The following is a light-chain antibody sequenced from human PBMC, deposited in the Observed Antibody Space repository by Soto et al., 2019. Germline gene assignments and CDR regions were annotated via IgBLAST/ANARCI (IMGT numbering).Light chain of an antibody. J-gene: IGKJ1*01. CDR1: QSVLYNSNNKNY. CDR2: WAS. CDR3: QQYYDTPRT. Sequence: DIVMTQSPDSLAVSLGERATIKCKSSQSVLYNSNNKNYLAWYQQRPGQPPKLLISWASSRESGVSDRFSGSGSETDFTLTISRLQAEDVAVYFCQQYYDTPRTFGQGTKVEIK. V-gene: IGKV4-1*01.